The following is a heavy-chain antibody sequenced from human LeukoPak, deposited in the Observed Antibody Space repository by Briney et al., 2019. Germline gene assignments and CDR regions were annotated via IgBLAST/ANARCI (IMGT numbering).Heavy chain of an antibody. CDR1: DYSIRSGYY. V-gene: IGHV4-38-2*01. D-gene: IGHD6-19*01. CDR2: IQNSGIT. Sequence: SETLSLTCAVSDYSIRSGYYWGWIRQPPGKGLEWIASIQNSGITYFNPSLKSRVTISVDMSTNQFSLKLTSVTAADTAVYYCARWAVTGITYWGQGALVTVSS. CDR3: ARWAVTGITY. J-gene: IGHJ4*02.